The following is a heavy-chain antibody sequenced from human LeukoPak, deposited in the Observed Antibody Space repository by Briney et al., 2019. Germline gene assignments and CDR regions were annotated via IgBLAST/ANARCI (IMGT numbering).Heavy chain of an antibody. CDR1: GGSFSTYA. CDR2: IIPIYGTG. J-gene: IGHJ4*02. CDR3: SNNAFGDYAFDY. Sequence: SVKVSCKASGGSFSTYAISWVRQAPGQGLEWMGGIIPIYGTGNYAQKFQGRVTITTDAYTTTAYTAYMELSSLRTEDTAVYYCSNNAFGDYAFDYWGQGTLVTVSS. D-gene: IGHD4-17*01. V-gene: IGHV1-69*05.